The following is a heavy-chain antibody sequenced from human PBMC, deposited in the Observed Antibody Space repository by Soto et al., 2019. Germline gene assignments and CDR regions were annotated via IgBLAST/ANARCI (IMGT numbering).Heavy chain of an antibody. J-gene: IGHJ4*02. V-gene: IGHV1-46*01. CDR2: INPSGGST. Sequence: QVLLVQSGAEVKKPGASVRFSCKASGNTFTSHHIHWVRQAPGQGPEWMGIINPSGGSTIYAQKFQSRVTMTRDTSTSTVYMELSSLRSEDTAVYYCARDQIVGTYFFDYWGQGTLVTVSS. CDR1: GNTFTSHH. D-gene: IGHD3-22*01. CDR3: ARDQIVGTYFFDY.